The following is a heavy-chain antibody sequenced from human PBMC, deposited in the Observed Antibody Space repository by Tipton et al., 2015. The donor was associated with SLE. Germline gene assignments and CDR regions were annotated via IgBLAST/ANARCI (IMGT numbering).Heavy chain of an antibody. D-gene: IGHD3-10*01. CDR1: GGSFSGYY. Sequence: TLSLTCAVYGGSFSGYYWSWIRQPPGKGLEWIGEINHRGSTNYNPSLKSRVTISVDTSKNQFSLKLSSVTAADTAVYYCARCPGAFDYWGQGTLVTVSS. J-gene: IGHJ4*02. V-gene: IGHV4-34*01. CDR3: ARCPGAFDY. CDR2: INHRGST.